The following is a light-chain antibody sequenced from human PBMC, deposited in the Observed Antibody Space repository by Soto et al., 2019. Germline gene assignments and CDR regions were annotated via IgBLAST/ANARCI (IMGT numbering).Light chain of an antibody. CDR2: RAS. CDR3: QQYNSYSRT. V-gene: IGKV1-5*01. Sequence: DIQMTQSPSTLSGSVGDRVTITCRASQTMSSWLGWYQQKPGKAPNLLIYRASSLESGVPSRFSGSGSGTEFTLTISSLQPDDFATYYCQQYNSYSRTFGQGTKVDIK. J-gene: IGKJ1*01. CDR1: QTMSSW.